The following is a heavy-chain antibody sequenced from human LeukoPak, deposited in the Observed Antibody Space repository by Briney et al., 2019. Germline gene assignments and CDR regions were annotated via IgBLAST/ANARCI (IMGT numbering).Heavy chain of an antibody. Sequence: ASMKVSCKASGYTFTSYGITWVRQAPGQGLEWMGWISGYNGNTNYAQKLQGRVTMTTDTSTSTAYMELRSLRSDDTAVYYCARDTAHYGSGSYSQYYYYYMDVWGKGTTVTVSS. V-gene: IGHV1-18*01. CDR1: GYTFTSYG. D-gene: IGHD3-10*01. CDR2: ISGYNGNT. CDR3: ARDTAHYGSGSYSQYYYYYMDV. J-gene: IGHJ6*03.